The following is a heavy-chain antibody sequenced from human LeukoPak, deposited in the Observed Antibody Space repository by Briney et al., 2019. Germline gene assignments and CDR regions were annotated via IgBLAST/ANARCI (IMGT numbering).Heavy chain of an antibody. D-gene: IGHD2-2*01. CDR1: GYTFTGYL. CDR3: ARGRDCTSTSCYYYYMDV. V-gene: IGHV1-2*02. J-gene: IGHJ6*03. Sequence: ASVKVSCKASGYTFTGYLMHWVRQAPGQGLEWMGWINPNSGGTIYPQKFRGRVTMTRDTSISTAFMELSRLTSDDTAVYYCARGRDCTSTSCYYYYMDVWGKGTTVSVSS. CDR2: INPNSGGT.